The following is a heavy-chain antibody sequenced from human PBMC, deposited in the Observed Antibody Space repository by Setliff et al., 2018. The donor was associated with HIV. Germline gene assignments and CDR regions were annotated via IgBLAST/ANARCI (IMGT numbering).Heavy chain of an antibody. CDR3: ARAGRLWFGELSLDY. Sequence: ASVKVSCKTSGGTFSSYAISWVRQAPGQGLEWMGWVNAGNGNTKYSQKFQGRVTITRDTSATTAYMELSSLRSEDTAVYYCARAGRLWFGELSLDYWGQGTLVTVSS. J-gene: IGHJ4*02. V-gene: IGHV1-3*01. CDR2: VNAGNGNT. D-gene: IGHD3-10*01. CDR1: GGTFSSYA.